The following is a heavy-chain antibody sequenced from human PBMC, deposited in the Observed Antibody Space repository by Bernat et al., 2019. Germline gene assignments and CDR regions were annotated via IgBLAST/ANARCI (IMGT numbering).Heavy chain of an antibody. Sequence: QVQLVESGGGVVQPGRSLRLSCAASGLTFSSYGMHWVRQAPGKGLEWVAVISYDGSNKYYADSVKGRFTISRDNSKNTLYLQMNSLRAEDTAVYYCAKDKALRFLEWLSDYWGQGTLVTVSS. CDR1: GLTFSSYG. D-gene: IGHD3-3*01. CDR3: AKDKALRFLEWLSDY. J-gene: IGHJ4*02. CDR2: ISYDGSNK. V-gene: IGHV3-30*18.